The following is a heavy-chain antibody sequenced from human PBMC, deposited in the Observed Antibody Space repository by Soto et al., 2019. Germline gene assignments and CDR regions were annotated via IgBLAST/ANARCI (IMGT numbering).Heavy chain of an antibody. CDR1: GGTFSSYA. CDR3: ARAGITIFGVVIMGYYGMDV. D-gene: IGHD3-3*01. V-gene: IGHV1-69*01. Sequence: QVQLVQSGAEVKKPGSSVKVSCKASGGTFSSYAISWVRQAPGQGLEWMGGIIPIFGTANYAQKFQGRVTITADESTSTAYMELSSLRSEDTAVYYCARAGITIFGVVIMGYYGMDVWGQGTTVTVSS. CDR2: IIPIFGTA. J-gene: IGHJ6*02.